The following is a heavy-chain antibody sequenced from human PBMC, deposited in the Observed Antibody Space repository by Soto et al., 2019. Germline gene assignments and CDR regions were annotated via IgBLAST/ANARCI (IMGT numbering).Heavy chain of an antibody. CDR3: ARHPRTSGVERTFGY. J-gene: IGHJ4*02. CDR2: IHYSGTA. CDR1: GDSVSNHF. D-gene: IGHD2-8*01. V-gene: IGHV4-59*08. Sequence: SETLSLTCTVSGDSVSNHFWSWIRQPPGKGQEWIAFIHYSGTANYNPSLRSRVTISVDTPKNQFALRLTSVTAADTALYYCARHPRTSGVERTFGYWVQGTMVTVSS.